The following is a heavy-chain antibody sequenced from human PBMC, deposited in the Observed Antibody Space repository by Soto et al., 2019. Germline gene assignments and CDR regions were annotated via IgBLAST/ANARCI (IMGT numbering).Heavy chain of an antibody. CDR2: LYDLDGT. Sequence: GGSLRLSCEVFGFTVSGKKYVAWVRQAPGKGLEWVSALYDLDGTYYADSVKGRFTTSSDSSRTTVYLQMNSLRPDDTAVYSCATWHLQEHAYDIWGQGTMVTVSS. J-gene: IGHJ3*02. D-gene: IGHD1-1*01. CDR1: GFTVSGKKY. V-gene: IGHV3-53*01. CDR3: ATWHLQEHAYDI.